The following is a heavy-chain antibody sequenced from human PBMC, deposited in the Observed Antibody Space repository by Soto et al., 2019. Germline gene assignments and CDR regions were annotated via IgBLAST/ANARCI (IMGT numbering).Heavy chain of an antibody. CDR1: GFCSSSGVY. J-gene: IGHJ4*02. CDR3: ARVTSSPFRYCDF. V-gene: IGHV4-38-2*01. Sequence: SETVSLSCVVSGFCSSSGVYWCGVRQSPGKGLEWIGSIYYSGGIYYNPSLRSRISVALDTSKNQFSLKLNSVSAADTAVYYCARVTSSPFRYCDFSRPGPLVP. CDR2: IYYSGGI. D-gene: IGHD3-10*01.